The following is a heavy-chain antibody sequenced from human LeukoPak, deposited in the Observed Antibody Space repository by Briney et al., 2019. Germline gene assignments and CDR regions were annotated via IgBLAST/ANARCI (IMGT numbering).Heavy chain of an antibody. D-gene: IGHD3-10*01. Sequence: PSETLSLTCAVYGGSFSGYYWSWIRQPPGKGLEWIGEINHSGSTNYNPSLKSRVTISVDTSKNQFSLKLSSVTAADTAVYYCARLLPCSTSCYRDYYGSGSYYKSASDIWGQGTMVTVSS. CDR3: ARLLPCSTSCYRDYYGSGSYYKSASDI. V-gene: IGHV4-34*01. CDR2: INHSGST. J-gene: IGHJ3*02. CDR1: GGSFSGYY.